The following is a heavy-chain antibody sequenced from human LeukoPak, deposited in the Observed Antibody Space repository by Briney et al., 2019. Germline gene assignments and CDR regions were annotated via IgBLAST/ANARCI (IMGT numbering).Heavy chain of an antibody. V-gene: IGHV4-39*01. CDR1: GGSISSSSYY. J-gene: IGHJ4*02. CDR2: TYYSGST. Sequence: SETLSLTCTVFGGSISSSSYYWGWIRQPPGKGLEWIGSTYYSGSTYYNPSLKSRVTISVDTSKNQFSLKLSSVTAADTAVYYCVSGGTGAAALFDYWGQGTLVTVSS. CDR3: VSGGTGAAALFDY. D-gene: IGHD6-13*01.